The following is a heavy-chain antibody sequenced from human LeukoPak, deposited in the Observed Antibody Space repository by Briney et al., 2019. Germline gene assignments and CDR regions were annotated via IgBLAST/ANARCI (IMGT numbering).Heavy chain of an antibody. V-gene: IGHV3-49*04. D-gene: IGHD2-15*01. Sequence: PGGSLRLSCAASGFTFGSYALSWVRQAPGMGLEWVGFIRSKVYGATTDYAASVKGRFTISRDDSKRIAYLQMNNLKTEDTAVYYCTREPSVAAARFGLDSWGQGTLVTVSS. CDR2: IRSKVYGATT. CDR1: GFTFGSYA. CDR3: TREPSVAAARFGLDS. J-gene: IGHJ4*02.